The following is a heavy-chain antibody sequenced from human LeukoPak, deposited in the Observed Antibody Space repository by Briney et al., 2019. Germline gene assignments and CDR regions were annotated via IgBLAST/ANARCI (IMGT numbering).Heavy chain of an antibody. CDR2: VSGSGGST. J-gene: IGHJ4*02. V-gene: IGHV3-23*01. Sequence: GGSLRLSCAASGFTFSTYAMSWVRQAPGKGLDWVSAVSGSGGSTYYADSVKGRFTISRDNSNNTLYLQMNSLRAEDTAAYYCAKRRTMTFDYWGPGTLVTVSS. CDR3: AKRRTMTFDY. CDR1: GFTFSTYA. D-gene: IGHD1-1*01.